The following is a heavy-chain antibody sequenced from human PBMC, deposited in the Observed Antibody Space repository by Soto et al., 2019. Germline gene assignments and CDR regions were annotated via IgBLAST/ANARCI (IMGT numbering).Heavy chain of an antibody. J-gene: IGHJ6*02. CDR3: ARDMVLWFGESIYYYYGMDV. V-gene: IGHV3-30-3*01. CDR2: ISYDGSNK. Sequence: QVQLVESGGGVVQPGRFLRLSCAASGFTFSSYAMHWVRQAPGKGLEWVAVISYDGSNKYYADSVKGRFTISRDNSKNTLYLQMNSLRAEDTAVYYCARDMVLWFGESIYYYYGMDVWGQGTTVTVSS. D-gene: IGHD3-10*01. CDR1: GFTFSSYA.